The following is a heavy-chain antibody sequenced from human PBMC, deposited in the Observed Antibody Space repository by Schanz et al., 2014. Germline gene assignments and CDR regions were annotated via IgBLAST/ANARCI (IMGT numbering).Heavy chain of an antibody. CDR1: GYTFTSHG. Sequence: QVQLVQSGAEVKKPGASVKVSCKASGYTFTSHGISWVRQAPGQGLEWMGWITAYNGDTNYAQQFQGRVIMTTDTSTSTVYMELSSLRSEDTAVYYCARDHVATTDYDYFFYYLDVWATGITVIVSS. V-gene: IGHV1-18*01. CDR2: ITAYNGDT. CDR3: ARDHVATTDYDYFFYYLDV. J-gene: IGHJ6*03. D-gene: IGHD1-1*01.